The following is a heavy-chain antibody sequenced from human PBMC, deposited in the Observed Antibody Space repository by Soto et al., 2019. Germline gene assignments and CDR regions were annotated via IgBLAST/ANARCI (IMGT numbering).Heavy chain of an antibody. CDR1: GDSLISSDFY. D-gene: IGHD3-3*02. V-gene: IGHV4-39*01. CDR2: IFYLGSS. CDR3: ARHSLALRKNNWFDP. Sequence: SLTCTVSGDSLISSDFYWGWVRQPPGKGLEWIGSIFYLGSSYYNPSLKSRVTMSVDTSKNQFSLRLRSVTAADTALYFCARHSLALRKNNWFDPWGQGIMVTVSS. J-gene: IGHJ5*02.